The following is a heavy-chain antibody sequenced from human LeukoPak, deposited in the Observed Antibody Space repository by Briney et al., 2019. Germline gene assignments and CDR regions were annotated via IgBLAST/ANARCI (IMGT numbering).Heavy chain of an antibody. J-gene: IGHJ6*02. D-gene: IGHD3-22*01. Sequence: GGSLRLSCAASGFTFSSYSMTWVRQAPGKGLEWVSYISSSSSTIYYADSVKGRFTISRDNAKNSLYLQMNSLRAEDTAVYYCARGPSVTMIVVVITRGSGMDVWGQGTTVTVSS. V-gene: IGHV3-48*01. CDR1: GFTFSSYS. CDR3: ARGPSVTMIVVVITRGSGMDV. CDR2: ISSSSSTI.